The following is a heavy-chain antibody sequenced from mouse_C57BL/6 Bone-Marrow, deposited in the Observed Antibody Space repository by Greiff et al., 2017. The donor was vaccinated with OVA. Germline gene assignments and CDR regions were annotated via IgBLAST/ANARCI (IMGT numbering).Heavy chain of an antibody. V-gene: IGHV14-4*01. CDR1: GFNIKDDY. Sequence: EVKLQESGAELVRPGASVKLSCTASGFNIKDDYMHWVKQRPEQGLEWIGWIDPENGDTEYASKFQGKATITADTSSNTAYLQLSSLTSEDTAVYYCTAYYSNSYWGQGTLVTVSA. CDR2: IDPENGDT. CDR3: TAYYSNSY. D-gene: IGHD2-5*01. J-gene: IGHJ3*01.